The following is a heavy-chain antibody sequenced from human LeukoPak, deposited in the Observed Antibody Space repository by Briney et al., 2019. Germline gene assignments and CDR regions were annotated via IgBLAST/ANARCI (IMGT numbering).Heavy chain of an antibody. V-gene: IGHV3-9*01. CDR3: ARRAGAYSHPYDY. CDR2: ISWNSGSI. CDR1: GFTFDDYA. Sequence: GGSLRLSYAASGFTFDDYAMHWVRQAPGKGLEWVSGISWNSGSIGYADSVKGRFTISRDNSKNTLYLQMNSLRAEDTAVYYCARRAGAYSHPYDYWGQGTLVTVSS. D-gene: IGHD4/OR15-4a*01. J-gene: IGHJ4*02.